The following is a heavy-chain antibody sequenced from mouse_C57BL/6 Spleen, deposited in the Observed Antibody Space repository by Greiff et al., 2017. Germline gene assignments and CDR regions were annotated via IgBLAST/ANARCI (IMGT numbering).Heavy chain of an antibody. CDR3: ARDDGGY. CDR1: GFTFSSYA. V-gene: IGHV5-4*01. D-gene: IGHD2-3*01. CDR2: ISDGGSYT. Sequence: VKLVESGGGLVKPGGSLKLSCAASGFTFSSYAMSWVRQTPEKRLEWVATISDGGSYTYYPDNVQGRFTISRDNAKNNLYLQMSHLKSEDTAMYYCARDDGGYWGQGTLVTVSA. J-gene: IGHJ3*01.